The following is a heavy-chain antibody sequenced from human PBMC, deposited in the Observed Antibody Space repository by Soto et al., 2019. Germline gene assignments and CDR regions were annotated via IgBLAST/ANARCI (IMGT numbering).Heavy chain of an antibody. Sequence: SETLSLTCAISGAPTTWGDYSWNWIRQPPGKGLEWIGYIFHGGSTYYNPSLRSRVTISVDRSRTQFSLKMSSVTAADTAVYYCARGRVVVPAAVMFNCLDPWGQGALVTVSS. J-gene: IGHJ5*02. CDR1: GAPTTWGDYS. CDR2: IFHGGST. V-gene: IGHV4-30-2*01. CDR3: ARGRVVVPAAVMFNCLDP. D-gene: IGHD2-2*01.